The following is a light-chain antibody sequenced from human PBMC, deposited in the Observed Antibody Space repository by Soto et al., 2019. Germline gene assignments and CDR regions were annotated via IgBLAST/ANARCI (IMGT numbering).Light chain of an antibody. CDR1: QSISSW. V-gene: IGKV1-5*01. CDR3: QQLNTYPPT. CDR2: DAS. Sequence: DLQVTESPSTLSACVLVRFAITSRASQSISSWLAWYQQKPGKAPKLLIYDASSLESGVPSRFSGSGSGTESTLTISSLQPDDFATYYCQQLNTYPPTFGQGTKV. J-gene: IGKJ1*01.